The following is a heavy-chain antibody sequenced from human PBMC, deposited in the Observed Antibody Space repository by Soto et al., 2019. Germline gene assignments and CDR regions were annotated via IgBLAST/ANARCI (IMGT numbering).Heavy chain of an antibody. CDR1: GYTFSNYY. CDR2: INPSGSST. V-gene: IGHV1-46*01. J-gene: IGHJ6*02. D-gene: IGHD3-10*01. CDR3: AREASGGYSGMDV. Sequence: QVHLVQSGAEVKKPGASVKVSCKASGYTFSNYYMHWLRQAHGQGLEWLGVINPSGSSTTYAQKFQGRVTMTRDTSTSTVYMDLSSLRSEDTAVYYCAREASGGYSGMDVWGQGTTVTVSS.